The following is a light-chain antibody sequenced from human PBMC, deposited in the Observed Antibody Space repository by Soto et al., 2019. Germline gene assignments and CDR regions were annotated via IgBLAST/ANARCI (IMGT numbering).Light chain of an antibody. CDR3: QQSYSTPSIT. V-gene: IGKV1-39*01. CDR2: AAS. Sequence: DIQMTQSPSSLSASVRDRVTITCRASQSISSYLNWYQQKPGKAPKLLIYAASSLQSGVPSRFSGSGSGTDFTLTSSSLQPEYFATYYCQQSYSTPSITFGQGTRLEIK. J-gene: IGKJ5*01. CDR1: QSISSY.